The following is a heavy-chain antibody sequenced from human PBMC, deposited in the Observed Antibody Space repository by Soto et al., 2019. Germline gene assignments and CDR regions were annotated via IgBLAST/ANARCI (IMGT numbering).Heavy chain of an antibody. D-gene: IGHD3-16*02. V-gene: IGHV4-31*03. CDR2: IYYSGST. CDR1: GGSISSGGYY. Sequence: QVQLQESGPGLVKPSQTLSLTCTVSGGSISSGGYYWSWIRQHPGKGLEWIGYIYYSGSTYYNPSLKSXXTXSXVTSKNQCSLKLSSVTAADTAVYYCARDVKNYGMDVWGQGTTVTVSS. J-gene: IGHJ6*02. CDR3: ARDVKNYGMDV.